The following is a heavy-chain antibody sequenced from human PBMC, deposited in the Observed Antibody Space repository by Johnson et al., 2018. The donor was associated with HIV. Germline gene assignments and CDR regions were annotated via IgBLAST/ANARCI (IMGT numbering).Heavy chain of an antibody. D-gene: IGHD3-22*01. V-gene: IGHV3-74*01. CDR2: INSDGSST. Sequence: VQLVESGGGLVQPGGSLRLSCTASGINFGSYLMHWFRQAPGKGLVWVSHINSDGSSTSYADSVKGRFTISRDNAKNTLYLQMNSLRAEDTALYYCAKDTGAYYYDSSGYWDAFDVWGQGTMVTVSS. CDR3: AKDTGAYYYDSSGYWDAFDV. CDR1: GINFGSYL. J-gene: IGHJ3*01.